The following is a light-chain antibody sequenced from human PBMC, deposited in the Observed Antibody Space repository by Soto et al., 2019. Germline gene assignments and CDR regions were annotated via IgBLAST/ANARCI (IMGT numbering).Light chain of an antibody. V-gene: IGLV1-40*01. CDR3: QSYDSSLSGVV. J-gene: IGLJ2*01. Sequence: QSVLTQPPSVSGAPGLRVTISCTGSSSNIGAGYDVHWYQQLPGTAPKLLIYGNSNRPSGVPDRFSGSKSGTSASLAITGLQAEDEADYYCQSYDSSLSGVVFGGGTQLTVL. CDR1: SSNIGAGYD. CDR2: GNS.